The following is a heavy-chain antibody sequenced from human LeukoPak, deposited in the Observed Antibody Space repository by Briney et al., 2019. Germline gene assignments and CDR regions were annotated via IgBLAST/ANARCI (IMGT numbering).Heavy chain of an antibody. CDR3: AKGHSPFDY. Sequence: PGGSLRLSGAASGFTFSSYAMGWVRKAPGKGLEWVSAISGSGGSIYYADSVKGRFTISRDNSKNTLYLQMNSLRTEDTAVYYCAKGHSPFDYWGQGTLVTVSS. V-gene: IGHV3-23*01. CDR1: GFTFSSYA. D-gene: IGHD2-21*01. CDR2: ISGSGGSI. J-gene: IGHJ4*02.